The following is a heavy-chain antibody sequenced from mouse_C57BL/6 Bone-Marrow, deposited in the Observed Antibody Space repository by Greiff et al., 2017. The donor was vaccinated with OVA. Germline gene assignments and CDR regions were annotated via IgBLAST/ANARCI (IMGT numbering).Heavy chain of an antibody. V-gene: IGHV2-5*01. D-gene: IGHD1-1*01. Sequence: VMLVESGPGLVQPSQSLSLTCTVSGFSLTSYGVHWVRQSPGKGLEWLGVIWRGGSTDYNAAFMSRLSITKDNSKSQVFFKMNSLQADDTAIYYCAKIIVLRDYYAMDYWGQGTSVTVSS. CDR1: GFSLTSYG. J-gene: IGHJ4*01. CDR2: IWRGGST. CDR3: AKIIVLRDYYAMDY.